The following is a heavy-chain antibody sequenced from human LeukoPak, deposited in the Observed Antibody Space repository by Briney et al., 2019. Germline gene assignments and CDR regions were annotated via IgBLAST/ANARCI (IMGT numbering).Heavy chain of an antibody. D-gene: IGHD3-10*01. J-gene: IGHJ5*02. CDR1: GYTFINNW. Sequence: ASVKVSCKASGYTFINNWMHWVRQAPGQGLEWIGLINPTGTGTLYVQKFQGRVTMTRDMSTSTDYMELSSLRSEDTAVYYCARDNSVGDIAWWFDPWGQGTLVTVSS. CDR3: ARDNSVGDIAWWFDP. V-gene: IGHV1-46*01. CDR2: INPTGTGT.